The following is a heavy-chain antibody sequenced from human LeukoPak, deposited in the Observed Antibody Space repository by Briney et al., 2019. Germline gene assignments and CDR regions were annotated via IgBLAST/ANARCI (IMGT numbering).Heavy chain of an antibody. V-gene: IGHV4-59*08. D-gene: IGHD2-2*01. Sequence: PSETLSLTCTVSGGSISSYYWSWIRQPPGKGLEWIGYIYYSGSTNYNPSLKSRVTISVDTSKNQFSLKLSSVTAADTAVYYCARLKRYCSSTSCWGYGMDVWGQGTTVTVSS. CDR2: IYYSGST. J-gene: IGHJ6*02. CDR3: ARLKRYCSSTSCWGYGMDV. CDR1: GGSISSYY.